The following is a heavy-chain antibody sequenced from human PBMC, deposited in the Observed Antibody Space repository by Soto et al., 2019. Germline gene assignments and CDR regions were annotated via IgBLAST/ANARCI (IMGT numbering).Heavy chain of an antibody. J-gene: IGHJ4*02. CDR2: IYYSGST. D-gene: IGHD3-10*01. CDR1: GGSISSYY. CDR3: ARITMVRGVTCYFDY. V-gene: IGHV4-59*01. Sequence: QVQLQESGPGLVKPSETLSLTCTVSGGSISSYYWSWIRQPPGKGLEWIGYIYYSGSTNYNPSLKSRVTISVDTSKSQFSLKLISVTAADTAVYYCARITMVRGVTCYFDYWGQGTLVTVSS.